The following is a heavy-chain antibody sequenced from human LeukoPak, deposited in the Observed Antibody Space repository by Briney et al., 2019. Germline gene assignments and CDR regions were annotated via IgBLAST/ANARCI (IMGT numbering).Heavy chain of an antibody. D-gene: IGHD6-19*01. V-gene: IGHV3-64*01. J-gene: IGHJ4*02. CDR3: ARRRPASSSGWYEPDY. CDR2: ISSNGGST. CDR1: GFTFSSYA. Sequence: GGSLRLSCAASGFTFSSYAMHWVRQAPGKGLEYVSAISSNGGSTFYANSVQGRFTISRDNSKNTLYLQMGSLRAEDMAVYYCARRRPASSSGWYEPDYWGQGTLVTVSS.